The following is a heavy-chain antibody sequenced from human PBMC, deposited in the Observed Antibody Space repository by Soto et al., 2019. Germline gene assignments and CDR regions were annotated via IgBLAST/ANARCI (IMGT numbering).Heavy chain of an antibody. J-gene: IGHJ5*02. D-gene: IGHD3-16*02. V-gene: IGHV3-9*01. CDR2: ISWNSGNI. CDR3: AREKSYGGFIHWFDP. Sequence: VQLVESGGGLVQPGRSLRLSCAASGFTFDDYAMHWVRQAPGKGLEWVSGISWNSGNIDYADSVKGRFTTSRDNAKNSLFLQLNSLRAEDTALYYCAREKSYGGFIHWFDPWGQGTLVTVSS. CDR1: GFTFDDYA.